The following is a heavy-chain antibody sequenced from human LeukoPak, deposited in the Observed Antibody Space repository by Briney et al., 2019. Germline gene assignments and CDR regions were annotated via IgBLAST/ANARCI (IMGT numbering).Heavy chain of an antibody. D-gene: IGHD2-15*01. J-gene: IGHJ4*02. CDR1: GGSISSGGYY. CDR3: ARDLLTTLDY. CDR2: IYYSGST. Sequence: SETLSLTCTVSGGSISSGGYYWSWTRQHPGKGLEWIGYIYYSGSTYYNPSLKSRFTISVDTSKNQFSLKLSSVTAADTAVYYCARDLLTTLDYWGQGTLVTVSS. V-gene: IGHV4-31*03.